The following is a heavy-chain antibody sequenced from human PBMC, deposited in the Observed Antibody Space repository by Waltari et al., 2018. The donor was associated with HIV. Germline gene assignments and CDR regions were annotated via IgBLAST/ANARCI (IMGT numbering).Heavy chain of an antibody. CDR2: ISGSGGST. Sequence: EVQLLESGGGLVQPGGSLSLSCAASGLTFSRYAMSWVRQAPGKWCEWGSSISGSGGSTDYADSVKGRFTISRDNAKNTLYLQMNSLRAEDTAVYYCAKGHYDFWSGSYYYGMDVWGQGTTVTVSS. J-gene: IGHJ6*02. V-gene: IGHV3-23*01. CDR3: AKGHYDFWSGSYYYGMDV. CDR1: GLTFSRYA. D-gene: IGHD3-3*01.